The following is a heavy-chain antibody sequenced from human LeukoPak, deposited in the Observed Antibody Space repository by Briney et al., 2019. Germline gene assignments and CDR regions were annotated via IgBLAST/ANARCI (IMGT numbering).Heavy chain of an antibody. J-gene: IGHJ5*02. Sequence: GGSLRLSCAASGFTFSSYAMSWVRQAPGKGLEWVSAISGSGGSTYYADSVKGRFTISRDNSKNTLYLQMNSLRAEDTAVHYCAKDKPRYSSSWYVRFDPWGQGTLVTVSS. D-gene: IGHD6-13*01. CDR1: GFTFSSYA. CDR2: ISGSGGST. CDR3: AKDKPRYSSSWYVRFDP. V-gene: IGHV3-23*01.